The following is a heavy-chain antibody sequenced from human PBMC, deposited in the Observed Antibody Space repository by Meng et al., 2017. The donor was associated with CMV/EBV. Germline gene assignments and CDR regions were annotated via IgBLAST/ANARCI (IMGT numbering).Heavy chain of an antibody. D-gene: IGHD6-13*01. Sequence: ASVKVSCKASGYSFTSDYIHWVRQAPGQGIEWMGIINPSGGSTNYAQKFQGRVTMTSDTSTSTVYMELTSLRSEDTAVYYCARDPRIAAAGARGMDVWGQGTTVTVSS. J-gene: IGHJ6*02. V-gene: IGHV1-46*01. CDR1: GYSFTSDY. CDR2: INPSGGST. CDR3: ARDPRIAAAGARGMDV.